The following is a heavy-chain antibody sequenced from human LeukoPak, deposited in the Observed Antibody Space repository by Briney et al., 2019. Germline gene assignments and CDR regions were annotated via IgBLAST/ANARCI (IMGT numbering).Heavy chain of an antibody. Sequence: SVKVSCKASGGTFSSYAISWVRQAPGQGLEWMGRIIPILGIANYAQKSQGRVTITADKSTSTAYMELSSLRSEDTAVYYCARDLRAEYCSGGSCYGWLDPWGQGTLVTVSS. CDR2: IIPILGIA. CDR1: GGTFSSYA. D-gene: IGHD2-15*01. V-gene: IGHV1-69*04. CDR3: ARDLRAEYCSGGSCYGWLDP. J-gene: IGHJ5*02.